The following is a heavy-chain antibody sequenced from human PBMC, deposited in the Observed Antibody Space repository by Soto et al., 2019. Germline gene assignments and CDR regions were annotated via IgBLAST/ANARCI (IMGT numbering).Heavy chain of an antibody. V-gene: IGHV1-8*01. Sequence: GASVKVSCKASGYTFTSYDINWVRQATGQGLEWMGWMNPNSGNTGYAQKFQGRVTMTRNTSISTAYMELSSLRSEDTAVYYCARDNRNSSSWYAYYYYYGMDVWGQGTTVTVSS. CDR3: ARDNRNSSSWYAYYYYYGMDV. CDR1: GYTFTSYD. CDR2: MNPNSGNT. D-gene: IGHD6-13*01. J-gene: IGHJ6*02.